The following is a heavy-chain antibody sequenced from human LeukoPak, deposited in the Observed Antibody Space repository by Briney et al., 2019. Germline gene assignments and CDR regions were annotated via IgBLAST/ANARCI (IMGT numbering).Heavy chain of an antibody. V-gene: IGHV1-69*04. D-gene: IGHD5-18*01. Sequence: SVKVSCKASGGTFSSYAISWVRQAPGQGLGWMGRIIPILGIANYAQKFQGRVTLTRNTSISTAYMELSSLRSEDTAVYYCARGVVDTAMGGDWGQGTLVTVSS. CDR2: IIPILGIA. CDR1: GGTFSSYA. J-gene: IGHJ4*02. CDR3: ARGVVDTAMGGD.